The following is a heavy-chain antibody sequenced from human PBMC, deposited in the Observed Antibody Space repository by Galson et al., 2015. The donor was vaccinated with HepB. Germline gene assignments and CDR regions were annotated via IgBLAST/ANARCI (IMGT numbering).Heavy chain of an antibody. CDR1: GDSVSTNIVA. CDR3: AKSIHLGRGFDS. CDR2: TYYRSKWSN. Sequence: CAISGDSVSTNIVAWNWIRQSPSRGLEWLGRTYYRSKWSNDYSESLKSRITINADTSKNQFSLQLKYVTPEDTAVYYCAKSIHLGRGFDSWGQGTLVTVSS. V-gene: IGHV6-1*01. J-gene: IGHJ4*02. D-gene: IGHD7-27*01.